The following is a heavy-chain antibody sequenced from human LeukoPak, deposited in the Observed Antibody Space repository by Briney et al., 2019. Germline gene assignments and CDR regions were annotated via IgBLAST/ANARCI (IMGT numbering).Heavy chain of an antibody. CDR1: GGSISSRSYY. V-gene: IGHV4-39*07. CDR2: IYYSGST. Sequence: SETLSLTCTVSGGSISSRSYYWGWIRQPPGKGLEWIGSIYYSGSTYYNPSLKSRVTISVDTSKNQFSLKLSSVTAADTAVYYCARWGYSSSSWGQGTLVTVSS. CDR3: ARWGYSSSS. D-gene: IGHD6-6*01. J-gene: IGHJ5*02.